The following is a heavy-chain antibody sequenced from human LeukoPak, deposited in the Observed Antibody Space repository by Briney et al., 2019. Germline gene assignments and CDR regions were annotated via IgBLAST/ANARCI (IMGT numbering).Heavy chain of an antibody. Sequence: SETLSLTCTVSGGSISSSSYYWGWIRPPPGKGLEWIGSIYYRRSSYYNPSVKGRVTISVDTSKNQFSLKLSSVTVADTAVYYCANAASYSVDYWGQGTLVTVSS. V-gene: IGHV4-39*01. J-gene: IGHJ4*02. CDR2: IYYRRSS. D-gene: IGHD1-26*01. CDR1: GGSISSSSYY. CDR3: ANAASYSVDY.